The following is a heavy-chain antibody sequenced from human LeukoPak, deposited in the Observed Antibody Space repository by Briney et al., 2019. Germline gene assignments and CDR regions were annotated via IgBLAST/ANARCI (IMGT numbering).Heavy chain of an antibody. D-gene: IGHD3-22*01. CDR3: ARLVYDSRGYYFDY. CDR2: IYYSGST. J-gene: IGHJ4*02. V-gene: IGHV4-59*08. Sequence: SETLSLTCTVSGGSMNYYYWGWIRQPPGKGLKWIGYIYYSGSTNYNPSLKSRLTISIDTSKNQFSLKLSSVTAADTAVYHCARLVYDSRGYYFDYWGQGTLVTVSS. CDR1: GGSMNYYY.